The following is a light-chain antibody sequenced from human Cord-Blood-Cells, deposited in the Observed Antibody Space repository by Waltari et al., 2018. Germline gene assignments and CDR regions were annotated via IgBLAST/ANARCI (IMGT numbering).Light chain of an antibody. J-gene: IGLJ3*02. CDR2: EVS. CDR3: SSYTSSSTRE. CDR1: SSDVGGYNY. V-gene: IGLV2-14*01. Sequence: QSALTQPASVSGSPGQSITISCTGTSSDVGGYNYVSWYQQHSGKAPKLMIYEVSNRPAGVSNRFSGSKSGKTASLTISGLQAEDEADYYCSSYTSSSTREFGGGTKLTVL.